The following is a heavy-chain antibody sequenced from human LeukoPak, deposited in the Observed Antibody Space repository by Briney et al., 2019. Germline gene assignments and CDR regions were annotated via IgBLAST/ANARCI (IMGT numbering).Heavy chain of an antibody. CDR1: GYTFTSYY. Sequence: ASVKVSCKASGYTFTSYYIHWVRQASGQGREWMGIINPTGGGTVYAHKFQGRVTMTRDLSARTVYMELSSLRSEDTAVFYCARSYYDSSGYNYWYFDIWGRGTQVTVSS. CDR3: ARSYYDSSGYNYWYFDI. V-gene: IGHV1-46*01. CDR2: INPTGGGT. J-gene: IGHJ2*01. D-gene: IGHD3-22*01.